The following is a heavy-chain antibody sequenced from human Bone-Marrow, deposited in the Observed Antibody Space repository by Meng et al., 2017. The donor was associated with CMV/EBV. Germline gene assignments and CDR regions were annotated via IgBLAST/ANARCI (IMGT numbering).Heavy chain of an antibody. Sequence: SETLSLTCTVSGGSISSSSYYWGWICQPPGKGLEWIGSIYYSGSTYYNPSLKSRVTISVDTSKNQFSLKLSSVTAADTAVYYCARDDKWNPDYWGQGTLVTVSS. CDR1: GGSISSSSYY. D-gene: IGHD1-1*01. J-gene: IGHJ4*02. CDR2: IYYSGST. CDR3: ARDDKWNPDY. V-gene: IGHV4-39*02.